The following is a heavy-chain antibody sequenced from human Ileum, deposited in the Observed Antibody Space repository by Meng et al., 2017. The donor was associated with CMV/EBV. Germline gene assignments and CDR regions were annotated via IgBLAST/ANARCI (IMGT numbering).Heavy chain of an antibody. D-gene: IGHD6-6*01. J-gene: IGHJ6*02. V-gene: IGHV3-43D*03. CDR2: ISWDGSSI. CDR1: GFIFDDYA. Sequence: GGSLRLSCEVSGFIFDDYAMHWVRQVPGKGLEGVAVISWDGSSIYYEESVKGRFTIARDNKKNFLSLEMKSLTAEDSAVYYCARTRGSRVYDALDVWGPGTMVTVSS. CDR3: ARTRGSRVYDALDV.